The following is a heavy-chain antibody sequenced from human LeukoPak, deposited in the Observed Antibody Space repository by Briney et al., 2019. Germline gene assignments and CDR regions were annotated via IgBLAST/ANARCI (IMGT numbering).Heavy chain of an antibody. V-gene: IGHV3-11*01. J-gene: IGHJ4*02. D-gene: IGHD3-22*01. CDR2: ISSSGSTI. CDR3: ARCYLYYYDSSGYPDY. CDR1: GYTFSDYY. Sequence: GGSLRLSCAASGYTFSDYYMSWIRQAPGKGLEWVSYISSSGSTIYYADSVKGRFTISRDNAKNSLYLQMNSLRAEDTAVYYCARCYLYYYDSSGYPDYWGQGTLVTVSS.